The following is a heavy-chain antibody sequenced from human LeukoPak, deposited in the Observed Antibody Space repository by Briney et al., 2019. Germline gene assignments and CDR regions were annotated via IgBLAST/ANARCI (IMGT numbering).Heavy chain of an antibody. J-gene: IGHJ3*02. CDR3: ARSIAAAGYDAFDI. CDR1: GFTFSSYE. V-gene: IGHV4-39*07. CDR2: IYYSGST. D-gene: IGHD6-13*01. Sequence: GSLRLSCAAPGFTFSSYEMNWVRQPPGKGLEWIGSIYYSGSTYYNPSLKSRVTISVDTSKNQFSLKLSSVTAADTAVYYCARSIAAAGYDAFDIWGQGTMVTVSS.